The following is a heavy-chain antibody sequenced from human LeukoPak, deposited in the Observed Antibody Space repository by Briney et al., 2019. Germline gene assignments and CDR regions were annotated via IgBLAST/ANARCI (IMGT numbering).Heavy chain of an antibody. CDR2: IYYSGST. D-gene: IGHD2-21*01. Sequence: SETLSLTCTVSGGSISSYYWSWIRQPPGKGLEWIGYIYYSGSTNYNPSLKSRVTVSVDTSKNQFSLKLTSVTAADTAVYYCARGEPSVVVYDYWGQGTLVTVSS. CDR1: GGSISSYY. CDR3: ARGEPSVVVYDY. V-gene: IGHV4-59*01. J-gene: IGHJ4*02.